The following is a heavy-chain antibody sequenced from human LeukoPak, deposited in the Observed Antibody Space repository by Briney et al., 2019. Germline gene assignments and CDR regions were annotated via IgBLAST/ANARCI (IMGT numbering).Heavy chain of an antibody. J-gene: IGHJ3*02. D-gene: IGHD3-22*01. V-gene: IGHV1-46*01. CDR3: ARGLYYYDSSVGAFDI. CDR1: GYTFTSYY. CDR2: INPSGGST. Sequence: RASVKVSCKASGYTFTSYYMHWVRQAPGQGLEWMGIINPSGGSTSYAQKFQGRVTMTRDTSTSTVYMELSSLRSEDTAGYYCARGLYYYDSSVGAFDIWGQGTMVTVSS.